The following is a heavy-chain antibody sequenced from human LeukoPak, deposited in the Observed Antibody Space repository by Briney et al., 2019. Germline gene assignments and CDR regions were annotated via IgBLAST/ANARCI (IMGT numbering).Heavy chain of an antibody. J-gene: IGHJ5*02. D-gene: IGHD6-13*01. CDR3: AIWCSSSWYGLT. CDR1: GGSFSGYY. Sequence: SGTLSLTCAVYGGSFSGYYWSWIRQPPGKGLEWIGEINHSGSTNYNPSLKSRVTISVDTSKNQFSLKLSSVTAADTAVYYCAIWCSSSWYGLTWGQGTLVTVSS. CDR2: INHSGST. V-gene: IGHV4-34*01.